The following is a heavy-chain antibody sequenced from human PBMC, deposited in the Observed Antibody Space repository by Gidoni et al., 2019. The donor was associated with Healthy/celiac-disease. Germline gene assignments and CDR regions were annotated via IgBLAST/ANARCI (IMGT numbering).Heavy chain of an antibody. Sequence: QVQLVQSGAEVKKPGASVKVSCKASGYTFTGYYMHWVRQAPGQGLEWMGWINPNSGGTNYAQKFQGWVTMTRDTSISTAYMELSRLRSDDTAVYYCARVAVAGTPVDAFDIWGQGTMVTVSS. J-gene: IGHJ3*02. V-gene: IGHV1-2*04. CDR1: GYTFTGYY. CDR2: INPNSGGT. D-gene: IGHD6-19*01. CDR3: ARVAVAGTPVDAFDI.